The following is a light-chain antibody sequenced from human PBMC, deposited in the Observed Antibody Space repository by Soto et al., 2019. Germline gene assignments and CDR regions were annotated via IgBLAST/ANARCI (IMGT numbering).Light chain of an antibody. CDR3: QQSYSTPS. CDR1: QRISSY. CDR2: AAS. J-gene: IGKJ1*01. V-gene: IGKV1-39*01. Sequence: DIQMTQSPASLSASVEDRVTITCRARQRISSYLNWYQQKPGKATKLLIYAASSLQSGVPSRFSGSGSGTDFPLTISSLQPEDFATYYCQQSYSTPSCGQGTKVDSK.